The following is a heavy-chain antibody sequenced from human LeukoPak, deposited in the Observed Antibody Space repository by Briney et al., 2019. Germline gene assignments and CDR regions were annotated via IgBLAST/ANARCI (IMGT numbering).Heavy chain of an antibody. Sequence: GGSLRLSCAASGFSFMNAWMIWVRQAPGKGLEWVGRIKSNDDGGKPDYAAPARGRFTISRDDSKNTLYLQMNRLKTEDTAVYYCTTFYHEYSPYWGRGTLVTVSS. J-gene: IGHJ4*02. D-gene: IGHD2/OR15-2a*01. CDR3: TTFYHEYSPY. V-gene: IGHV3-15*01. CDR2: IKSNDDGGKP. CDR1: GFSFMNAW.